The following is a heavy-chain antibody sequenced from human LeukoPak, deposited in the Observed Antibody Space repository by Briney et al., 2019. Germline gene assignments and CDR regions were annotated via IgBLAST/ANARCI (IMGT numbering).Heavy chain of an antibody. Sequence: GGSLRLSCAASGFTFSSYAMHWVRQAPGKGLEWVTFIRYDGSNKYYADSVKGRFTISRDNSKNTLYLQMNSLRAEDTAVYYCAKDPYSSSHRNNYYYMDVWGKGTTVTVSS. CDR1: GFTFSSYA. CDR2: IRYDGSNK. CDR3: AKDPYSSSHRNNYYYMDV. J-gene: IGHJ6*03. V-gene: IGHV3-30*02. D-gene: IGHD6-13*01.